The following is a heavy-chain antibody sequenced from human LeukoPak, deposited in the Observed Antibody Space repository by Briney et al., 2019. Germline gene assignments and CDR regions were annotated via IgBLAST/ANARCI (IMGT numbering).Heavy chain of an antibody. D-gene: IGHD1-14*01. CDR1: GFTFSNAW. V-gene: IGHV3-15*01. J-gene: IGHJ4*02. CDR3: TTDLWYQSYYFDY. CDR2: IKSKTDGGTT. Sequence: GGSLRLSCAASGFTFSNAWMSWVRQAPGKGLEWVGRIKSKTDGGTTDYAAPVKGRFTISRDDSKNTLYLQMNSLKTEDTAVYYYTTDLWYQSYYFDYWGQGTLVTVSS.